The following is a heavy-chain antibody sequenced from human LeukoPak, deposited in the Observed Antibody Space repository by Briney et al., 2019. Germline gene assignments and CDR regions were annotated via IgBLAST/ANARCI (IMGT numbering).Heavy chain of an antibody. CDR2: IIPIFGAA. D-gene: IGHD1-14*01. J-gene: IGHJ3*02. CDR3: ARVPAGPDYDAFDT. CDR1: GGTFSSYA. Sequence: SVKVSCKASGGTFSSYAISWVRQAPGQGLEWMGGIIPIFGAANYAQKFQGRVTITADESTSTAYMELSSLRSEDTAVYYCARVPAGPDYDAFDTWGQGTMVTVSS. V-gene: IGHV1-69*13.